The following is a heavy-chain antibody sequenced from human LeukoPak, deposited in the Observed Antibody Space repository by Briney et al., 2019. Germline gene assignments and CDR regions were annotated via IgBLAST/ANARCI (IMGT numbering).Heavy chain of an antibody. D-gene: IGHD1-26*01. Sequence: GGSLRLSCAASGFTVSSNYMSWVRQAPGKGLEWVSAIYSGGSTYYADSVKGRFTISRDNSKNTLYLQMNSLRAEDTAVYYCARDFGSYGSGAFDIWGQGTMVTVSS. CDR3: ARDFGSYGSGAFDI. J-gene: IGHJ3*02. V-gene: IGHV3-66*02. CDR1: GFTVSSNY. CDR2: IYSGGST.